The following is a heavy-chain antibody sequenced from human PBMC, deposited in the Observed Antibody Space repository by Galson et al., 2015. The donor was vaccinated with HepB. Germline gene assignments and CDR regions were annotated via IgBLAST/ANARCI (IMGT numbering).Heavy chain of an antibody. CDR2: IDPSDSYT. Sequence: QSGAEVKKPGESLRISCKGSGYSFTSYWISWVRQMPGKGLEWMGRIDPSDSYTNYSPSFQGHVTISADKSISTAYLQWSSLKASDTAMYYCARHDPGIAVAGTIADAFDIWGQGTMVTVSS. CDR1: GYSFTSYW. CDR3: ARHDPGIAVAGTIADAFDI. D-gene: IGHD6-19*01. J-gene: IGHJ3*02. V-gene: IGHV5-10-1*01.